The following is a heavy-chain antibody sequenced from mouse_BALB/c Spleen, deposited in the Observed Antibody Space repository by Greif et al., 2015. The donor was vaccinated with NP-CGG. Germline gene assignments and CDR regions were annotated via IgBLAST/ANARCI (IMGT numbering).Heavy chain of an antibody. CDR2: IRNKANGYTT. J-gene: IGHJ4*01. CDR3: ARDLQLGPQDFYAMDY. D-gene: IGHD4-1*02. CDR1: GFTFTDYY. V-gene: IGHV7-3*02. Sequence: EVKLVESGGGLVQPGGSLRLSCATSGFTFTDYYMSWVRQPPGKALEWLGFIRNKANGYTTEYSASVKGRFTISRDNSQSILYRQMNTLRAEDSATYYCARDLQLGPQDFYAMDYWGQGTSVIVSS.